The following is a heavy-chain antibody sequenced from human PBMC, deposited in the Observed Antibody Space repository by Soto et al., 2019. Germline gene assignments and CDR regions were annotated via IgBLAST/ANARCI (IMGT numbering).Heavy chain of an antibody. V-gene: IGHV1-3*02. D-gene: IGHD2-21*02. CDR2: SNGGNGFT. CDR3: ARLSFSDALYV. J-gene: IGHJ6*02. Sequence: QARLVQSGAEVRTPGASVKISCTASGYSFRSHGIQWVRQAAGQRLEWVGWSNGGNGFTKYSQEVQDRVSITRDTAASTVYMELRSLTSDDTAVYFCARLSFSDALYVCGQGTTVTVSS. CDR1: GYSFRSHG.